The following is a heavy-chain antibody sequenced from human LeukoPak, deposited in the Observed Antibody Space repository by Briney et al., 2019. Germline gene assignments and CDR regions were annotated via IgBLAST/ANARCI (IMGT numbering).Heavy chain of an antibody. V-gene: IGHV4-4*07. CDR3: ARDVGYCSSTSGRYYYYYFMDV. CDR1: GGSISSYY. CDR2: IYTSGST. D-gene: IGHD2-2*01. J-gene: IGHJ6*03. Sequence: PSETLSLTCTVSGGSISSYYWSWIRQPAGKGLEWIGRIYTSGSTNYNPSLESRVTMTVDTTKNQFSMKLSSVTAADTAVYYCARDVGYCSSTSGRYYYYYFMDVRGKGTTVTVSS.